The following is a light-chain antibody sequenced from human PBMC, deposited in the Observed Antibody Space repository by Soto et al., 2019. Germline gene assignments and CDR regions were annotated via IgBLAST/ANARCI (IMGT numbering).Light chain of an antibody. V-gene: IGLV2-14*01. J-gene: IGLJ3*02. CDR3: SSYRRGNTEVV. CDR1: SSDIGDYNY. Sequence: QSVLTQPASVSGSPGQSITIPCTGSSSDIGDYNYVSWYQQHPGKAPKLMIFDVDSRPSGLSDRFSASKSGNTASLTIAGLQAEDEADYYCSSYRRGNTEVVFGGGTKLTVL. CDR2: DVD.